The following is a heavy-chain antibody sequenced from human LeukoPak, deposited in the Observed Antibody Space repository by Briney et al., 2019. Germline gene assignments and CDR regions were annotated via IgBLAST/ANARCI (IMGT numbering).Heavy chain of an antibody. CDR3: AKSWNYYDSSGDDALDI. Sequence: PGGSLRLSCAASGFTFNNYGMHWVRQAPGKGLEWLAFIRYDGSNTYYADSVKGRFTISRDNSKNTLYLQMNSLRVEDTAVYYCAKSWNYYDSSGDDALDIWGQGTMVTVSS. CDR1: GFTFNNYG. CDR2: IRYDGSNT. J-gene: IGHJ3*02. V-gene: IGHV3-30*02. D-gene: IGHD3-22*01.